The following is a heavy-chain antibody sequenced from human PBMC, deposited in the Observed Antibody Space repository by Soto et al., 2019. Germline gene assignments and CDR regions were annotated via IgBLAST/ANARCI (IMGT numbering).Heavy chain of an antibody. V-gene: IGHV3-23*01. CDR2: ISSGGTTT. Sequence: GGSLRLSCTASVFSFSTHAMSWVRQAPGKGLEWVSSISSGGTTTFYAASVEGRLTISRDKSKNTLYLQMNSLRADDTAVYYCAREGGSIGGWFGRKFDSWGQGTQVTVSS. CDR3: AREGGSIGGWFGRKFDS. D-gene: IGHD6-19*01. J-gene: IGHJ4*02. CDR1: VFSFSTHA.